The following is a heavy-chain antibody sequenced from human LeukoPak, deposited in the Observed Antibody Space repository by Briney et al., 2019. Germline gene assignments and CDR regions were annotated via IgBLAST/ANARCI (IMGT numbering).Heavy chain of an antibody. CDR3: ARGSSGWYYFDY. D-gene: IGHD6-19*01. CDR2: IYYSGST. Sequence: SETLSLTCTVSGGSISSYYWSWIRQPPGKGLEWIGYIYYSGSTNYNPSLKSRVTISVDTSKNQFSLKLSSVTAAGTAVYYCARGSSGWYYFDYWGQGTLVTVSS. J-gene: IGHJ4*02. V-gene: IGHV4-59*12. CDR1: GGSISSYY.